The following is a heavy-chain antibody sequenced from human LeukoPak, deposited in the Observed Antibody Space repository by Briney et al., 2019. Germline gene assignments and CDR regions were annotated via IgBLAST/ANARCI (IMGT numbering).Heavy chain of an antibody. J-gene: IGHJ4*02. CDR3: ASDCSSTSCEPN. Sequence: GASVKVSCKASGGTFSSYAISWVRQAPGQGLEWMGRIIPILGIANYAQKFQGRVTITADKSTSTAYMELSSLRSEDTAVYYCASDCSSTSCEPNWGQGTLVTVSS. CDR2: IIPILGIA. D-gene: IGHD2-2*01. CDR1: GGTFSSYA. V-gene: IGHV1-69*04.